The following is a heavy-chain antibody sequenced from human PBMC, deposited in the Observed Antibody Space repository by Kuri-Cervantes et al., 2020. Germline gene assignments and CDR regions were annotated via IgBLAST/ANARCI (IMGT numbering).Heavy chain of an antibody. CDR1: GYTLTELS. Sequence: ASVKVSCKVSGYTLTELSMHWVRQAPGKGLEWMGGFDPEDGETICAQKFQGRVTMTEDTSTDTAYMELSSLRSEDTAVYYCATDIQPLRFLEWLSPQAWGQGTLVTVSS. CDR2: FDPEDGET. CDR3: ATDIQPLRFLEWLSPQA. V-gene: IGHV1-24*01. J-gene: IGHJ4*02. D-gene: IGHD3-3*01.